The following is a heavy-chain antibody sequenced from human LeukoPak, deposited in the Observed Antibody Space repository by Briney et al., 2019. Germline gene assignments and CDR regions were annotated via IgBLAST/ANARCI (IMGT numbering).Heavy chain of an antibody. CDR3: ARAGPIAAADNREFDY. CDR1: GYTFTSYA. V-gene: IGHV7-4-1*02. CDR2: INTNTGNP. J-gene: IGHJ4*02. D-gene: IGHD6-13*01. Sequence: ASVTVSFKASGYTFTSYAMNWVRQAPGQGLEWMGWINTNTGNPTYAQGFTGRFVFSLDTSVSTAYLQISSLKAEDTAVYYCARAGPIAAADNREFDYWGQGTLVTVSS.